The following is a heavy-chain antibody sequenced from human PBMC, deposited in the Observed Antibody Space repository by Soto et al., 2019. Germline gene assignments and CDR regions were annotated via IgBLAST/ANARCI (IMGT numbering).Heavy chain of an antibody. CDR1: GGTFSSYA. CDR2: IIPIFGTA. Sequence: SVKVSCKASGGTFSSYAISWVRQAPGQGLEWMGGIIPIFGTANYAQKFQGRVTITADESTSTAYMELSSLRSEDTAVYYCAREDDYYGSGSYYKNRYGMDVWGQGTTVTVSS. D-gene: IGHD3-10*01. J-gene: IGHJ6*02. V-gene: IGHV1-69*13. CDR3: AREDDYYGSGSYYKNRYGMDV.